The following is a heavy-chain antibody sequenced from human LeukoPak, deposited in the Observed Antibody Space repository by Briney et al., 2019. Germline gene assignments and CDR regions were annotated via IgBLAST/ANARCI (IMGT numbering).Heavy chain of an antibody. CDR2: ISGSGGST. CDR3: AKDPGDTYYYGSGGDAFDI. Sequence: GGSLRLSCAASGFTFSSYAMSWVRQAPGKGLEWVSAISGSGGSTYYADSVKGRFTISRDNSKNTLYLQMNSLRAEDTPVYYCAKDPGDTYYYGSGGDAFDIWGQGKIVTVSS. CDR1: GFTFSSYA. V-gene: IGHV3-23*01. J-gene: IGHJ3*02. D-gene: IGHD3-10*01.